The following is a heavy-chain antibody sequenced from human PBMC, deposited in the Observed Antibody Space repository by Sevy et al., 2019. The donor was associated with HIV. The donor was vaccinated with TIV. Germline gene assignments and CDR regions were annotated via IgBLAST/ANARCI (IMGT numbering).Heavy chain of an antibody. Sequence: GGSLRLSCVVSGFIPFTFSNYWIHWVRQGPGKGLVWVSRIGPDGRGTTYADSVKGRFSVSRDNAKNTVYLQMNSLRPEDTAVYYCAIAPDCSGGRCSHYYGMGVWGQGTTVTVSS. J-gene: IGHJ6*02. CDR1: GFIPFTFSNYW. CDR3: AIAPDCSGGRCSHYYGMGV. V-gene: IGHV3-74*01. CDR2: IGPDGRGT. D-gene: IGHD2-15*01.